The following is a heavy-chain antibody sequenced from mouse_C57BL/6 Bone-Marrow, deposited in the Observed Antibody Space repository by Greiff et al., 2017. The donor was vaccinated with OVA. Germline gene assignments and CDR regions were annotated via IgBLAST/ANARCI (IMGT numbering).Heavy chain of an antibody. CDR2: IDPSDSYT. D-gene: IGHD1-1*01. J-gene: IGHJ2*01. CDR1: GYTFTSYW. CDR3: ARDYGRLFDY. Sequence: QVQLQQPGAELVKPGASVKLSCKASGYTFTSYWMQWVKQRPGQGLEWIGEIDPSDSYTNYNQKFKGKATLTVDISSSTAYMQLSSLTSEDSAVYYCARDYGRLFDYWGQGTTLTVSS. V-gene: IGHV1-50*01.